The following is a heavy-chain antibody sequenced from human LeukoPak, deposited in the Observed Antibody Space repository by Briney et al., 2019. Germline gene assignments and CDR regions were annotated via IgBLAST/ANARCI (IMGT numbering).Heavy chain of an antibody. CDR1: GYTFTGYY. J-gene: IGHJ6*02. CDR3: ARDRAVAGYYYYGMDV. D-gene: IGHD6-19*01. Sequence: ASVKVSCKASGYTFTGYYMHWVRQAPGQGLEWMGWINPNSGGTNYAQKFQGRVTMTRDMSISTAYMELSRLRSDDTAVYYCARDRAVAGYYYYGMDVWGQGTTVTVSS. CDR2: INPNSGGT. V-gene: IGHV1-2*02.